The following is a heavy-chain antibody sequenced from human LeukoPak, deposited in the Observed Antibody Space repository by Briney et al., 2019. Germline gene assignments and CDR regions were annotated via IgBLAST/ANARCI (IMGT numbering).Heavy chain of an antibody. CDR2: FDPEDGET. CDR3: ATGQLHPGPYYYGMDV. D-gene: IGHD1-26*01. CDR1: GYTLTELS. V-gene: IGHV1-24*01. Sequence: ASVKVSCKVSGYTLTELSMHWVRQAPGKGLEWVGGFDPEDGETIYAQKFQGRVTMTEDTSTDTAYMELSSLRSEDTAVYYCATGQLHPGPYYYGMDVWGQGTTVTVSS. J-gene: IGHJ6*02.